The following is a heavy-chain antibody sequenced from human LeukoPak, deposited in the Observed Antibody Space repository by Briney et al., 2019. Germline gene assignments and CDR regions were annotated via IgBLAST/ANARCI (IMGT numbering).Heavy chain of an antibody. V-gene: IGHV1-8*01. CDR1: GYTFTSYD. Sequence: ASVKVSCKASGYTFTSYDINWVRQATGQGLEWMGWMNPNSGNTGYAQKFQGRVTMTRNTSISTAYMELSSLRSEDTAVYYCARTPGPYDYGDYWGQGTLVTVSS. CDR3: ARTPGPYDYGDY. CDR2: MNPNSGNT. J-gene: IGHJ4*02. D-gene: IGHD2-2*01.